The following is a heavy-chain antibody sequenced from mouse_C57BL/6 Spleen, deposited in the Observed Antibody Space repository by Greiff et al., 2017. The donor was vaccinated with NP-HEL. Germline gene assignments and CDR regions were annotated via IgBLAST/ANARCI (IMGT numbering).Heavy chain of an antibody. V-gene: IGHV1-61*01. J-gene: IGHJ4*01. CDR1: GYTFTSYW. CDR2: IYPSDSET. Sequence: QVQLKQPGAELVRPGSSVKLSCKASGYTFTSYWMDWVKQRPGQGLEWIGNIYPSDSETHYNQKFKDKATLTVDKSSSTAYMQLSSLTSEDSAVYYCARTGTNYAMDYWGQGTSVTVSS. CDR3: ARTGTNYAMDY. D-gene: IGHD4-1*01.